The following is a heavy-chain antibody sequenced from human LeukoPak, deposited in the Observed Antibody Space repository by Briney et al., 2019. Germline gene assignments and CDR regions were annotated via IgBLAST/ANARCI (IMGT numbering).Heavy chain of an antibody. Sequence: ASVKVSCKASGYTFTGYYMHWVRQAPGQGLEWMGWINPNSGGTNYAQKFQGRVTITRNTSISTAYMELSSLRSEDTAVYYCARSRAPGFVSPYYDFWSAHYYYYYMDVWGKGPRSPSP. J-gene: IGHJ6*03. D-gene: IGHD3-3*01. V-gene: IGHV1-2*02. CDR1: GYTFTGYY. CDR3: ARSRAPGFVSPYYDFWSAHYYYYYMDV. CDR2: INPNSGGT.